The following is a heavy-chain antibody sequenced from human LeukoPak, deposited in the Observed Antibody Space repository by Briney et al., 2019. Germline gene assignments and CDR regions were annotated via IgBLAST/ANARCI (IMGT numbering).Heavy chain of an antibody. Sequence: PSDTRSSTGAVQDGSFGGYYWSWIGQPPGKGLEWIGEINHSGGTNSNRSLKSPVTISVDTSKNQFSLKLSSVTAADTAVYYCARIPKPVRGVIIKSEPIDYWSQATLVTAYS. D-gene: IGHD3-10*01. V-gene: IGHV4-34*01. CDR3: ARIPKPVRGVIIKSEPIDY. J-gene: IGHJ4*02. CDR1: DGSFGGYY. CDR2: INHSGGT.